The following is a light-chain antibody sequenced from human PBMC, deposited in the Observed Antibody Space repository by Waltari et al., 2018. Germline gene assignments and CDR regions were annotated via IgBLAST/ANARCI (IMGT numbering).Light chain of an antibody. CDR1: QSVLYSSNNKNY. V-gene: IGKV4-1*01. J-gene: IGKJ1*01. Sequence: DIVMTQSPDSLVVSLGERATINCKSSQSVLYSSNNKNYLAWYQQKPGQPPKLLIYWASTRESGVPDRFSGSGSGTDFTLTISSLQAEDVAVYYCQQYYSTLWFGQGTKVEIK. CDR3: QQYYSTLW. CDR2: WAS.